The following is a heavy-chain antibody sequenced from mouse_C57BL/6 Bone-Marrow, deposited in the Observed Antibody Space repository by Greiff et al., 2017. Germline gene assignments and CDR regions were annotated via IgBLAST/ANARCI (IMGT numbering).Heavy chain of an antibody. CDR1: GYTFTSYG. CDR2: IYPRSGNT. V-gene: IGHV1-81*01. Sequence: VQLQESGAELARPGASVKLSCKASGYTFTSYGISWVKQRTGQGLEWIGEIYPRSGNTYYNEKFKGKATLTADKSSSTAYMELRSLTSEDSAVYFCARFDDYYGYWGQGTTLTVSS. J-gene: IGHJ2*01. CDR3: ARFDDYYGY. D-gene: IGHD1-1*01.